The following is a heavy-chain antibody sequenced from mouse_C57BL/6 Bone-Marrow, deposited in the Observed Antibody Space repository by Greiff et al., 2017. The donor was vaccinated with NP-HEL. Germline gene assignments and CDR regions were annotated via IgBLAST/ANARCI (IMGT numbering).Heavy chain of an antibody. CDR3: ARKRDYDRGYYFDY. Sequence: VQLQQSGAELVMPGASVKLSCKASGYTFTSYWMHWVKQRPGQGLEWIGEIDPSDSYTNYNQKFKGKSTLTVDKSSSTAYMQLSSLTSEDSAVYYCARKRDYDRGYYFDYWGQGTTLTVSS. V-gene: IGHV1-69*01. CDR1: GYTFTSYW. J-gene: IGHJ2*01. D-gene: IGHD2-4*01. CDR2: IDPSDSYT.